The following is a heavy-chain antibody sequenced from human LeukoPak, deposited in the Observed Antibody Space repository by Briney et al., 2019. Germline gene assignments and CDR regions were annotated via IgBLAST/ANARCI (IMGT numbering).Heavy chain of an antibody. J-gene: IGHJ4*02. CDR3: ARTYSGYDGGDY. V-gene: IGHV4-59*01. D-gene: IGHD5-12*01. CDR2: IYYSGST. Sequence: RPSETLSLTCTVSGGSISSYYWSWIRQPPGKGLEWIGCIYYSGSTNYNPSLKSRVTISVDTSKNQFSLKLSSVTAADTAVYYCARTYSGYDGGDYWGQGTLVTVSS. CDR1: GGSISSYY.